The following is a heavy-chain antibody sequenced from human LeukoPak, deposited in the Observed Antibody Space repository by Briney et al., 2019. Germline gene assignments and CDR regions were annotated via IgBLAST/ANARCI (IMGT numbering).Heavy chain of an antibody. D-gene: IGHD3-10*01. V-gene: IGHV4-59*08. Sequence: SETLSLTCTDSGGSLSGYYWSWIRDSPGKGLEWGGYIYNSGSTNYNPSLQSRVTISVDTSKNQFSLNLSSVTAADTAVYYCARYGSGTYPRFDYWGQGTLVTVSS. CDR3: ARYGSGTYPRFDY. CDR2: IYNSGST. J-gene: IGHJ4*02. CDR1: GGSLSGYY.